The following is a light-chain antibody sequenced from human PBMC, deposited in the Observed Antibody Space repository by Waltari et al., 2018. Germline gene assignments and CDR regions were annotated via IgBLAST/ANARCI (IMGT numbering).Light chain of an antibody. V-gene: IGKV1-8*01. Sequence: IRMTQSPSSFPASKGNRVTITCRASQSISSYLAWYQQKPGKAPNLLIYGASTLQSGVPSRFSGSGSGTEFTLTISGLQSEDFATYYCQQCYSYPRTFGQGTKVEIK. CDR3: QQCYSYPRT. J-gene: IGKJ1*01. CDR1: QSISSY. CDR2: GAS.